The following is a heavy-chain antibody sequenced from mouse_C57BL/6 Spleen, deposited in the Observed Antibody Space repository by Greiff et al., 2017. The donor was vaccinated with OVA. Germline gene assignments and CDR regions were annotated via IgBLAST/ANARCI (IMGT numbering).Heavy chain of an antibody. D-gene: IGHD1-1*01. Sequence: EVKLMESGGGLVKPGGSLQLSCAASGFTFSSYTMSWVPQTPVQRLEWVATISGGGGNTYYPDSVKGRVTISRDNDKNTLYLQRSRLRSEDTALYYCASTVVAFDDWGKGTTLTVAS. J-gene: IGHJ2*01. V-gene: IGHV5-9*01. CDR1: GFTFSSYT. CDR2: ISGGGGNT. CDR3: ASTVVAFDD.